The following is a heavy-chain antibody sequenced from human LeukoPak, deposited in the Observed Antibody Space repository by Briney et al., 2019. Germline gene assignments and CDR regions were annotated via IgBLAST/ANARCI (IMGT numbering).Heavy chain of an antibody. CDR1: GGSFSGYY. CDR3: ARGYCSSTSCYLYCFDY. Sequence: SETLSLTCAVYGGSFSGYYWSWIRQPPGKGLEWMGEINHSGSTNYNPSLKSRVTISVDASKTQFSLKLSSVTAADAAVYYCARGYCSSTSCYLYCFDYWGQGTLVTVSS. D-gene: IGHD2-2*01. V-gene: IGHV4-34*01. CDR2: INHSGST. J-gene: IGHJ4*02.